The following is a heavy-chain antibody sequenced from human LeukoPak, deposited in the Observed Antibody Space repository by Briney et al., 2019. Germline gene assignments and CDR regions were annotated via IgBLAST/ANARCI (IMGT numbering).Heavy chain of an antibody. CDR3: ARAQYYSDSTGYYYLHY. CDR2: IKQDESEK. CDR1: GFSFSSYW. V-gene: IGHV3-7*01. Sequence: GALRLSCATSGFSFSSYWMSWVRQAPGKGLEWVATIKQDESEKYYVDSVKGRFTISRDNAKNSLYLQTNSLRAEDTAVYYCARAQYYSDSTGYYYLHYWGQGTLVTVSS. D-gene: IGHD3-22*01. J-gene: IGHJ4*02.